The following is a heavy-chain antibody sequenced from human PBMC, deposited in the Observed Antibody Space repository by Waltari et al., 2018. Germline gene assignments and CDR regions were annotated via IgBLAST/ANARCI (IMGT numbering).Heavy chain of an antibody. J-gene: IGHJ4*02. CDR1: GFTFNRYV. D-gene: IGHD3-10*02. CDR3: ASLVVRGVSDY. CDR2: ISHDGTSK. V-gene: IGHV3-30-3*01. Sequence: QVKLVESGGGVVQPGRSLRVSCAASGFTFNRYVMHWVRQAPGKGLEWVAVISHDGTSKYYADSVRGRFTISRDNSKNTVDLQMNSLRADDTAMYYCASLVVRGVSDYWGQGTLVTVSS.